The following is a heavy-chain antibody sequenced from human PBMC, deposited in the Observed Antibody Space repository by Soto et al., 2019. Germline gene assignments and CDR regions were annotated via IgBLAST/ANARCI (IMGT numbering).Heavy chain of an antibody. Sequence: QVQLVESGGGVVQPGRSLRLSCAASGFTFNNYGIHWVRQAPGKGLEWVAVISYDGDDKYYADSVKGRFTISRDNSRNTLYLQMNSLRPEDTAMYYCAKEGIELWSAFDYWGQGTLVTVSS. J-gene: IGHJ4*02. D-gene: IGHD5-18*01. V-gene: IGHV3-30*18. CDR2: ISYDGDDK. CDR3: AKEGIELWSAFDY. CDR1: GFTFNNYG.